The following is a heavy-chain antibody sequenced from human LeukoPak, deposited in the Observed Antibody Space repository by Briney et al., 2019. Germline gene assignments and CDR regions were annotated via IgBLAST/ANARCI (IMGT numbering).Heavy chain of an antibody. V-gene: IGHV4-39*01. Sequence: SETLSLTCTVSGGSISSSSYYWGWIRQPPGKGLEWIGSIYYSGSTYYNPSLKSRVTISADTSRNQFSLKLSSVTAADTAMYYCARQSGYAYGYVDYWGQGTLVTVSS. CDR2: IYYSGST. D-gene: IGHD5-18*01. J-gene: IGHJ4*02. CDR1: GGSISSSSYY. CDR3: ARQSGYAYGYVDY.